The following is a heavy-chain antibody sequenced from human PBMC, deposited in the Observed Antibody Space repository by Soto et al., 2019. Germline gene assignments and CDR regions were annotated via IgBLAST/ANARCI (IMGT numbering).Heavy chain of an antibody. CDR2: IYYTGNT. D-gene: IGHD3-10*01. Sequence: SETLSLTCTVSGGSITSYYWSWIRQSPGQGLECLGFIYYTGNTNYNPSLAGRVTISVDTSRNQFFLNLRSVTAADTAVYYCARDLRYGSGSSYGMDVWGQGTAVTVSS. V-gene: IGHV4-59*01. CDR1: GGSITSYY. CDR3: ARDLRYGSGSSYGMDV. J-gene: IGHJ6*02.